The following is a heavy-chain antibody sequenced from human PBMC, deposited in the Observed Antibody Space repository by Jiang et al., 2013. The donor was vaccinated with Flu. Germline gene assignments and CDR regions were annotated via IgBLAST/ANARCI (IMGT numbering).Heavy chain of an antibody. CDR1: GFTVSSNY. CDR3: ARDLRDYGDYVGEKYYYYYGMDV. V-gene: IGHV3-66*01. D-gene: IGHD4-17*01. J-gene: IGHJ6*02. Sequence: VQLLESGGGLVQPGGSLRLSCAASGFTVSSNYMSWVRQAPGKGLEWVSVIYSGGSTYYADSVKGRFTISRDNSKNTLYLQMNSLRAEDTAVYYCARDLRDYGDYVGEKYYYYYGMDVWGQGTTVTVSS. CDR2: IYSGGST.